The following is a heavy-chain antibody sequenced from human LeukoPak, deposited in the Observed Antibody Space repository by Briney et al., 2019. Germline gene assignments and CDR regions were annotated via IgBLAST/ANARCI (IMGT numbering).Heavy chain of an antibody. CDR1: GGSFSAYY. CDR3: ARALRYCSGGNCYSDAFDI. CDR2: IIHSGST. Sequence: PSETLSLTCAVYGGSFSAYYWSWIRQPPGKGLEWIGEIIHSGSTNYNPSLKSRVTISVDTSKNQFSLKLSSVTAADTAVYYCARALRYCSGGNCYSDAFDIWGQGTMVTVSS. V-gene: IGHV4-34*12. D-gene: IGHD2-15*01. J-gene: IGHJ3*02.